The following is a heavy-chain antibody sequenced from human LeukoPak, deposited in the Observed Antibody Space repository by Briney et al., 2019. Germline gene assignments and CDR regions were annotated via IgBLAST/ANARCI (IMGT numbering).Heavy chain of an antibody. CDR2: IYYSGNT. J-gene: IGHJ4*02. V-gene: IGHV4-39*07. CDR3: ARDSGYSYGIYYFDY. D-gene: IGHD5-18*01. CDR1: GGSISSDTYY. Sequence: PSETLSLTCTVSGGSISSDTYYWGWIRQPPGRGLEWIGSIYYSGNTYCNPSLKSRVTISVHTSKKQFSLKLSSVTAADTAVYYCARDSGYSYGIYYFDYWGQGTLVTVSS.